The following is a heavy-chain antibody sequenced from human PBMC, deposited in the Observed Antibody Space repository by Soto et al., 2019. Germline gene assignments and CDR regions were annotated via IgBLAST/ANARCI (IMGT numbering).Heavy chain of an antibody. CDR3: ARGSRSRDGYNFKRGNDYYGMDV. CDR1: GGTFSSYA. CDR2: IIPIFGTA. D-gene: IGHD5-12*01. V-gene: IGHV1-69*13. J-gene: IGHJ6*02. Sequence: SVKVSCKASGGTFSSYAISWVRQAPGQGLEWMGGIIPIFGTANYAQKFQGRVTITADESTSTAYMELSSLRSEDTAVYYCARGSRSRDGYNFKRGNDYYGMDVWGQGTTVTVSS.